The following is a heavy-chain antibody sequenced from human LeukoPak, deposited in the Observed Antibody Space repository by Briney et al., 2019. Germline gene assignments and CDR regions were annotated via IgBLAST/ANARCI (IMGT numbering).Heavy chain of an antibody. J-gene: IGHJ4*02. Sequence: SETLSLTCAVYGGSFSGYYWSWIRQPPGKGLEWIGEINHSGNTNYNPSLKSRVTISVDTSKNQFSLKLSSVTAADTAVYYCARGMATTLMYYFDYWGQGTLVTVSS. D-gene: IGHD5-12*01. CDR1: GGSFSGYY. CDR2: INHSGNT. V-gene: IGHV4-34*01. CDR3: ARGMATTLMYYFDY.